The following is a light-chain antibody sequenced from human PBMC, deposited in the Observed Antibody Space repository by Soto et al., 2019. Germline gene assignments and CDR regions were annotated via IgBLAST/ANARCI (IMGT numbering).Light chain of an antibody. CDR1: HSVSSN. J-gene: IGKJ1*01. CDR3: QQYNSYPWS. Sequence: EIVMTQSRATLSVSPGERATLSCSSCHSVSSNLAWYQHKPGQAPRLLIYGASTRATGIPARFSGSGSGTEFTLTISSLQSEDSGTFFCQQYNSYPWSFGQGTKVDIK. V-gene: IGKV3-15*01. CDR2: GAS.